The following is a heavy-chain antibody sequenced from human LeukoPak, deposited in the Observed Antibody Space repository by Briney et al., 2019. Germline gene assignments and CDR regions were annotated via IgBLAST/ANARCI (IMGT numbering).Heavy chain of an antibody. CDR1: GYTFTGYY. Sequence: ASVKVSCKASGYTFTGYYMHWVRQAPGQGLEWMGWINPDSGGTNFAQTFQGRVTMTRDTSISTAYMELSSLRSDDTAVYYYARGNYDSSDFEYLQHWGQGTLVTVSS. J-gene: IGHJ1*01. V-gene: IGHV1-2*02. D-gene: IGHD3-22*01. CDR3: ARGNYDSSDFEYLQH. CDR2: INPDSGGT.